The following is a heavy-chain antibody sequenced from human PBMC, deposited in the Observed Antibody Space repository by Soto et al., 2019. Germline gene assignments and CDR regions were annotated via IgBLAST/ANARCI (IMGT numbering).Heavy chain of an antibody. CDR2: IWFDGSKK. D-gene: IGHD2-2*01. CDR3: ARDRLVPYGCGMDV. V-gene: IGHV3-33*01. J-gene: IGHJ6*02. Sequence: QMQLVESGGGVVQPGRSLRLSCAASGSTFRSYGIHWVRQAPGKGLEWVALIWFDGSKKYYVDSVKGRFAVSRDNSKNTMYLQMNSLRVEDTAVYYCARDRLVPYGCGMDVWGQGTTVTVSS. CDR1: GSTFRSYG.